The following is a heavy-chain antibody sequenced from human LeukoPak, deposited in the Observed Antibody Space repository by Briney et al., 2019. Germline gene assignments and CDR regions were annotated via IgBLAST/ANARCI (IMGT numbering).Heavy chain of an antibody. CDR2: IYYSGST. Sequence: SETLSLTCTVSGGSISSYYWSWIRQPPGKGLEWIGYIYYSGSTNYNPSLKSRVTISVDTSKNQFSLKLSSVTAADTAVYYCARAPHPAYCGGDCYDDAFDIWGQGTMVTVSS. V-gene: IGHV4-59*01. D-gene: IGHD2-21*02. J-gene: IGHJ3*02. CDR1: GGSISSYY. CDR3: ARAPHPAYCGGDCYDDAFDI.